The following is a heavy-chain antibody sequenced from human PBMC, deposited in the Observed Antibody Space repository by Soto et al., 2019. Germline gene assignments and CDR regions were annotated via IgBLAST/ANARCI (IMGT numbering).Heavy chain of an antibody. CDR2: IYYSGST. CDR3: ARLWGWSVDY. Sequence: QVQLQESGPGLVKPSETLSLTCTVSGGSISSYYWSWIRQPPGKGLEWIGYIYYSGSTNYNPSLKSRVTISVETSKNQCSLKLSSVTAEDTAVSFCARLWGWSVDYGGQGTLVTVSS. CDR1: GGSISSYY. V-gene: IGHV4-59*08. D-gene: IGHD3-16*01. J-gene: IGHJ4*02.